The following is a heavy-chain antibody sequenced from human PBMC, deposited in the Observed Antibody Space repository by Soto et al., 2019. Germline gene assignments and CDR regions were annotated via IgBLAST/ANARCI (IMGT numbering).Heavy chain of an antibody. CDR2: IYYSGST. CDR3: ARFDEYYDFWSGYYLYYGMDV. CDR1: GGSVSSGSYY. J-gene: IGHJ6*01. Sequence: PSETLSLTCTVSGGSVSSGSYYWSWIRQPPGKGLEWIGYIYYSGSTNYNPSLKSRVTISVDTSKNQFSLKLSSVTAADTAVYYCARFDEYYDFWSGYYLYYGMDVSGQGTTVTASS. V-gene: IGHV4-61*01. D-gene: IGHD3-3*01.